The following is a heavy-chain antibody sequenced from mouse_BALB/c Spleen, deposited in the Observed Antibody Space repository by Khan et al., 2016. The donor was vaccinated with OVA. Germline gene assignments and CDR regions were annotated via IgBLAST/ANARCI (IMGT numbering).Heavy chain of an antibody. CDR1: GFTFSSYV. D-gene: IGHD2-14*01. CDR2: ISSGGST. J-gene: IGHJ2*01. Sequence: EVELVESGGDLVKPGGSLKLSCTASGFTFSSYVMSWVRQTPEKRLEWVASISSGGSTYYSDSVMGRFTISRDNARNILYLQMSSQRSENTAVYYCAREAYRYDECYFDYWGQGTTLTVSS. V-gene: IGHV5-6-5*01. CDR3: AREAYRYDECYFDY.